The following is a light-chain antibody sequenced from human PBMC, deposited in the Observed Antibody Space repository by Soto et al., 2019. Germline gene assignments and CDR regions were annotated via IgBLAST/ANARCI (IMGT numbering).Light chain of an antibody. Sequence: EIVLTQSPATLSLSPGERATLSCRASQSVSSYLAWYQQKPGQAPRLLIYDASNRATGIPARFSGSGSGTXXXXXXXXXXXXXFAVYYCQQRSNWPSFGGXTKVEIK. CDR3: QQRSNWPS. CDR2: DAS. J-gene: IGKJ4*01. V-gene: IGKV3-11*01. CDR1: QSVSSY.